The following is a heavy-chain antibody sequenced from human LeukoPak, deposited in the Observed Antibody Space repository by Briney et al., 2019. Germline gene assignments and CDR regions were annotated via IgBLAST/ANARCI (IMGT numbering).Heavy chain of an antibody. CDR3: ARDRNDFWSGYPYYYYYGMDV. CDR2: ISSSSSYI. Sequence: GGSLRLSCAASGFTFSSYSMNWVRQAPGKGLEWVSCISSSSSYIYYADSVKGRFTISRDNAKNSLYLQMNSLRAEDTAVYYCARDRNDFWSGYPYYYYYGMDVWGQGTTVTVSS. D-gene: IGHD3-3*01. V-gene: IGHV3-21*01. CDR1: GFTFSSYS. J-gene: IGHJ6*02.